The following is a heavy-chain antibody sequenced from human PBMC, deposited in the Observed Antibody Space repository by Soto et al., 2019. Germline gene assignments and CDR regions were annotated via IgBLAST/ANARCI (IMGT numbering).Heavy chain of an antibody. CDR2: INPKSGAT. J-gene: IGHJ6*02. Sequence: GASVKFSCKASGHSFSAYYMHWVRQAPGQGLEWMGWINPKSGATKYAQKFQGRVTMTRNTPISTAYMELSSLRSEDTAVYYCARGGFIDSSGYYYGMDVWGQGTTVTVSS. D-gene: IGHD3-22*01. CDR3: ARGGFIDSSGYYYGMDV. CDR1: GHSFSAYY. V-gene: IGHV1-2*02.